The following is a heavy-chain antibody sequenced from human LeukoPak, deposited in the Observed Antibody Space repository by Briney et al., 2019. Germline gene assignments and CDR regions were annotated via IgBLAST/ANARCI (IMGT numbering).Heavy chain of an antibody. J-gene: IGHJ4*02. CDR2: IYPDDSDT. V-gene: IGHV5-51*01. CDR1: GYIFSLYW. Sequence: GVSLKISCKGSGYIFSLYWIAWVRQMPGEGLESLGMIYPDDSDTRCSPPFQGRVTVSADKSTNTAYLHWSSLEASDTAMYFCVRGGRDGNRYYDYWGQGTLVTVSS. D-gene: IGHD5-24*01. CDR3: VRGGRDGNRYYDY.